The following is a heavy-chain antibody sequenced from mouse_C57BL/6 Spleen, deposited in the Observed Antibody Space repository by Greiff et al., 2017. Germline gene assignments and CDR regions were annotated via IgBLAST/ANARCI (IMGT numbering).Heavy chain of an antibody. Sequence: VKLLESGPELVKPGASVKISCKASGYAFSSSWMNWVKQRPGKGLEWIGRIYPGDGDTNYNGKFKGKATLTADKSSSTAYMQLSSLTSEDSAVYFCAREGYGNYWFAYWGQGTLVTVSA. CDR2: IYPGDGDT. D-gene: IGHD2-1*01. J-gene: IGHJ3*01. CDR3: AREGYGNYWFAY. V-gene: IGHV1-82*01. CDR1: GYAFSSSW.